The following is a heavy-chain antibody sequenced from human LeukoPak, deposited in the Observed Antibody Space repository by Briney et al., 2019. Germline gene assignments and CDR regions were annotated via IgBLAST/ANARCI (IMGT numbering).Heavy chain of an antibody. CDR2: ISGSGGST. V-gene: IGHV3-23*01. CDR3: ARTPTGVVVVITEYYFDY. D-gene: IGHD3-22*01. Sequence: GGSLRLSCAASGFTFSSYAMSWVRQAPGKGLEWVSAISGSGGSTYYADSVKGRFTISRDNSKNTLYLQMNSLRAEDTAVYYCARTPTGVVVVITEYYFDYWGQGTLVTVSS. CDR1: GFTFSSYA. J-gene: IGHJ4*02.